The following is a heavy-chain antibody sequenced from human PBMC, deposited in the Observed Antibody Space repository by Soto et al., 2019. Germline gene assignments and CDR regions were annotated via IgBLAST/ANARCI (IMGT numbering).Heavy chain of an antibody. CDR1: GFTFTSYY. J-gene: IGHJ3*02. V-gene: IGHV1-46*01. Sequence: GASVKVSCKASGFTFTSYYFHWVRQAPGQGLEWMGLINPSGGGTTYAQKFQGRVTMTRDTSTSTVYMYLSSLRSEDTALYYCAISRDTSGAFDIWGQGTMVTVSS. CDR3: AISRDTSGAFDI. CDR2: INPSGGGT. D-gene: IGHD1-26*01.